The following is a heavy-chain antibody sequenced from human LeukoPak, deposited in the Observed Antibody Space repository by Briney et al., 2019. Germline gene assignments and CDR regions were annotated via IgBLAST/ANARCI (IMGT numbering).Heavy chain of an antibody. D-gene: IGHD4-17*01. CDR2: INHSGST. CDR1: GGSFSGYY. CDR3: ARATTVTYAVFDY. J-gene: IGHJ4*02. Sequence: PSETLSLTCAVYGGSFSGYYWSWIRQPPGKGLEWIGEINHSGSTNYNPSLKSRVTISVDTSKNQFSLKLSSVTAADTAVYYCARATTVTYAVFDYWGQGTLVTVSS. V-gene: IGHV4-34*01.